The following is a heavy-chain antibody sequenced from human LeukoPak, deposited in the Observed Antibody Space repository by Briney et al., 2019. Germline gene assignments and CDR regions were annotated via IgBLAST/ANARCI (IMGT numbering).Heavy chain of an antibody. CDR3: ARDPEHGDYYYYYYMDV. CDR1: GFTFSTYS. J-gene: IGHJ6*03. CDR2: ISSSSSYI. Sequence: GGSLRLSCAASGFTFSTYSMNWVRQAPGRGLEWVSSISSSSSYIYYADSVKGRFTISRDNAKNSLYLQMSSLRAEDTAVYYCARDPEHGDYYYYYYMDVWGKGTTVPVSS. D-gene: IGHD4-17*01. V-gene: IGHV3-21*06.